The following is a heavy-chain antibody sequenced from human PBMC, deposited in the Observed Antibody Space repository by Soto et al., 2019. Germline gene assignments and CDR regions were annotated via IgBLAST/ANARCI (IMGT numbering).Heavy chain of an antibody. D-gene: IGHD3-16*01. CDR1: GFSFSSHG. J-gene: IGHJ5*02. V-gene: IGHV3-30*18. Sequence: QVQLVESGGGVVQPGRSLRLSCAASGFSFSSHGMHWVRQAPGKGLEWVAVISYDGSSTYYGDSVKGRFTISRDNSKNTLFLQINSLRAEDTAVYYCVKGGAFDIIKITAWGQGTLVTVSS. CDR2: ISYDGSST. CDR3: VKGGAFDIIKITA.